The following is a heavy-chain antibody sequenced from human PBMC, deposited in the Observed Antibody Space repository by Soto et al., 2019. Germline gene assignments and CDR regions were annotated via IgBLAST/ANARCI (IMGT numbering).Heavy chain of an antibody. CDR3: ARTVPRGSAVRAVIGY. J-gene: IGHJ4*02. CDR1: GFTFSSYA. V-gene: IGHV3-30-3*01. Sequence: PGGSLRLSCAASGFTFSSYAMHWVRQAPGKGLEWVAVISYDGSNKYYADSVKGRFTISRDNSKNTLYLQMNSLRAEDTAVYYCARTVPRGSAVRAVIGYWGQGTMVTVSS. D-gene: IGHD3-10*01. CDR2: ISYDGSNK.